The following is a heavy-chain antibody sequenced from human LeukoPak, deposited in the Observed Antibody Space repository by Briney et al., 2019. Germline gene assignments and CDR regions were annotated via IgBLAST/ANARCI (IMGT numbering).Heavy chain of an antibody. D-gene: IGHD2-15*01. V-gene: IGHV4-34*01. Sequence: SETLSLTCAVYGGSFSRYYWSWIRRPPGKGLEWIGEINHSGSTNYNPSLKSRVTISVDTSKNQFSLKLSSVTAADTAVYYCARDYCSGGSCYPLNWFDPWGQATLVTVSS. CDR2: INHSGST. CDR3: ARDYCSGGSCYPLNWFDP. J-gene: IGHJ5*02. CDR1: GGSFSRYY.